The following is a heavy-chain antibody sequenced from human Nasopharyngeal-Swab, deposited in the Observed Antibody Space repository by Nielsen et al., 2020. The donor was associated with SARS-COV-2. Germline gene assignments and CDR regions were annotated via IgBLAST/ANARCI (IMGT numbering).Heavy chain of an antibody. CDR2: ISYDGSNK. CDR1: GFTFSSYA. CDR3: ARMGAMTTVTHRHPYYFDY. Sequence: GGSLTLSCAASGFTFSSYAMHWVRQAPGKGLEWVAVISYDGSNKYYADSVKGRFTISRDNSKNTLYLQMNSLRAEDTAVYYCARMGAMTTVTHRHPYYFDYWGQGTLVTVSS. D-gene: IGHD4-11*01. V-gene: IGHV3-30-3*01. J-gene: IGHJ4*02.